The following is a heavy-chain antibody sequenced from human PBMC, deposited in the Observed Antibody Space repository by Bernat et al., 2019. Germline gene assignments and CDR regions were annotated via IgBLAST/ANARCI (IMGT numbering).Heavy chain of an antibody. CDR1: GFTFSRYW. Sequence: EVQLVESGGGLVQPGGSLRLSCAASGFTFSRYWMSWVRQAPGKGLEWVANIKEDGTVKYYADSVKGRFTISRDNSKNTLFLQMNSLRPEDTAVYYCARDKGYSSSSGSLGYWGQGTLVTVSS. CDR3: ARDKGYSSSSGSLGY. CDR2: IKEDGTVK. V-gene: IGHV3-7*01. D-gene: IGHD6-6*01. J-gene: IGHJ4*02.